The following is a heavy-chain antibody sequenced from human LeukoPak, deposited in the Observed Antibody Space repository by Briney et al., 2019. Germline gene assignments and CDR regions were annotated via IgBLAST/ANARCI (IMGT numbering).Heavy chain of an antibody. Sequence: PGGSLRLSCAASGFTFDDYAMHWVRQAPGKGLEWVSGISWNSGSIGYADSVKGRFTISRDNAKNSLYLQMNSLRAEDTALYYCAKVRGYSYSSPFDYWGQGTLVTVSS. D-gene: IGHD5-18*01. V-gene: IGHV3-9*01. CDR3: AKVRGYSYSSPFDY. CDR1: GFTFDDYA. J-gene: IGHJ4*02. CDR2: ISWNSGSI.